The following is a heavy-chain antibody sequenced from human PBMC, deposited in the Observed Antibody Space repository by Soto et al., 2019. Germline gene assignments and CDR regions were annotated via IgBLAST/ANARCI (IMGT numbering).Heavy chain of an antibody. CDR3: ARDTGIAVAPGYFDY. CDR2: ISSSGSTI. Sequence: GGSLRLSCVASGFTFSDYYMSWIRQAPGKGLEWVSYISSSGSTIYYADSVKGRFTISRDNAKNSLYLQMNSLRAEDTAVYYCARDTGIAVAPGYFDYWGQGTLVTVSS. CDR1: GFTFSDYY. D-gene: IGHD6-19*01. J-gene: IGHJ4*02. V-gene: IGHV3-11*01.